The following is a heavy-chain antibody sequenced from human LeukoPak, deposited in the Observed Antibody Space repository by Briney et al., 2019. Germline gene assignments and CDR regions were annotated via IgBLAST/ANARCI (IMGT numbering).Heavy chain of an antibody. Sequence: SETLSLTCTVYGGSISSYYWSWIRQPPGKGLEWIGYIYYSGSTNYNPSLKSRVTISVDTSKNQFSLKLSSVTAADTAVYYCARDDYGGNSDYYYMDVWGKGTTVTVSS. CDR1: GGSISSYY. J-gene: IGHJ6*03. CDR3: ARDDYGGNSDYYYMDV. CDR2: IYYSGST. V-gene: IGHV4-59*01. D-gene: IGHD4-23*01.